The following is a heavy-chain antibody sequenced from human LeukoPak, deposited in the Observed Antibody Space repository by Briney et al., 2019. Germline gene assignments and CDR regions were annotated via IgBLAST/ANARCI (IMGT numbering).Heavy chain of an antibody. J-gene: IGHJ4*02. CDR3: AGETDTAMEYYFDY. V-gene: IGHV3-30-3*01. Sequence: SGGSLRLSCAASGFTFSSYAMHWVRQAPGKGLEWVAVISYDGSNKYYADSVKGRFTISRDNSKNTLYLQMNSLRAEDTAVYYCAGETDTAMEYYFDYWGQGTLVTVSS. CDR1: GFTFSSYA. D-gene: IGHD5-18*01. CDR2: ISYDGSNK.